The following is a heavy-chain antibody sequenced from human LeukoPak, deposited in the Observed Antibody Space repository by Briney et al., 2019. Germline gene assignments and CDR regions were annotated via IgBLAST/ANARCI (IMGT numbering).Heavy chain of an antibody. Sequence: PSETLSLTCTVSGGSISSSSYYWGWIRQPPGKGLEWIGSIYYSGSTNYNPSLKSRVTISVDTSKNQFSLKLSSVTAADTAVYYCARNRRSGWSDNFDYWGQGTLVTVSS. D-gene: IGHD6-13*01. V-gene: IGHV4-39*07. CDR2: IYYSGST. CDR3: ARNRRSGWSDNFDY. J-gene: IGHJ4*02. CDR1: GGSISSSSYY.